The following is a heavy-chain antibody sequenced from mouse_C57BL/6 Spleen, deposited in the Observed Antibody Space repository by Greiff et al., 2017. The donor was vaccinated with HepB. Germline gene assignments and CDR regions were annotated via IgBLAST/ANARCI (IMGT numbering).Heavy chain of an antibody. Sequence: EVQLQQSGAELVRPGASVKLSCTASGFNIKDDYMHWVKQRPEQGLEWIGWIDPENGDTEYASKFQGKATITADTSSNTAYLQLSSLTSEDTAVYYCTTPIYYGSDYWGQGTTLTVSS. CDR1: GFNIKDDY. J-gene: IGHJ2*01. CDR2: IDPENGDT. D-gene: IGHD2-1*01. V-gene: IGHV14-4*01. CDR3: TTPIYYGSDY.